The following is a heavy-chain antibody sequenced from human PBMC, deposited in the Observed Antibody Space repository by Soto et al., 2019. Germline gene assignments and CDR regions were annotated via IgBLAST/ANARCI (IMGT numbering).Heavy chain of an antibody. CDR2: INPSGGST. CDR1: GYTFTSYY. CDR3: ARALPHIVVVVAATLNWFDP. Sequence: ASVKVSCKASGYTFTSYYMHWVRQAPGQGLEWMGIINPSGGSTSYAQKFQGRVTMTRDTSTSTVYMELSSLRSEDTAVYYCARALPHIVVVVAATLNWFDPWGQGTLVTVSS. D-gene: IGHD2-15*01. J-gene: IGHJ5*02. V-gene: IGHV1-46*03.